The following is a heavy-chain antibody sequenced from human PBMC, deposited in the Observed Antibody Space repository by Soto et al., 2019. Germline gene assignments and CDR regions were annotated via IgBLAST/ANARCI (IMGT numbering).Heavy chain of an antibody. D-gene: IGHD2-2*01. CDR2: IYYSGST. CDR1: GGSISSYY. J-gene: IGHJ6*03. V-gene: IGHV4-59*08. Sequence: SETLSLTCTVSGGSISSYYWSWIRQPPGKGLEWIGYIYYSGSTNYNPSLKSRVTISVDTSKNQFSLKLSSVTAADTAVYYCARQVEDIVVVPAAIPPSAYYYMDVWGKGTTVTVSS. CDR3: ARQVEDIVVVPAAIPPSAYYYMDV.